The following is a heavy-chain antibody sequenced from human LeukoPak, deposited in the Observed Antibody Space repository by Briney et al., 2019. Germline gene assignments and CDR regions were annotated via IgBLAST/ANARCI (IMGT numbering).Heavy chain of an antibody. Sequence: GGSLRLSCAASGFTFSSYSMNWVRQAPGKGLEWVSYISSSSSTIYYADSVKGRFTISRDNAKNSLYLQMNSLRAEDTAVYYCARDRQQLVRWPYDYWGQGTLVTVSS. D-gene: IGHD6-13*01. CDR1: GFTFSSYS. CDR2: ISSSSSTI. CDR3: ARDRQQLVRWPYDY. V-gene: IGHV3-48*01. J-gene: IGHJ4*02.